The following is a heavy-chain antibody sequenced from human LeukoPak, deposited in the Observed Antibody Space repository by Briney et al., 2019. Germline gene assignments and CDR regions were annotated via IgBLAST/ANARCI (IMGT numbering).Heavy chain of an antibody. D-gene: IGHD5-24*01. Sequence: ASGKVSCKASGYTFTGYYMHWVRQAPGQGLEWMGWINPNSGGTNYAQKFQGRVTMTRDTSISTAYMELSRLRSDDTAVYYCARGHPKRWLQGDFDYWGQGTLVTVSS. V-gene: IGHV1-2*02. CDR1: GYTFTGYY. CDR2: INPNSGGT. CDR3: ARGHPKRWLQGDFDY. J-gene: IGHJ4*02.